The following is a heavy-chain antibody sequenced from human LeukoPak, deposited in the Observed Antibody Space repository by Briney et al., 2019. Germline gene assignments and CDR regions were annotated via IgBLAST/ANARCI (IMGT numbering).Heavy chain of an antibody. Sequence: EASVKVSCKASGGTFSSYAISWVRQAPGQGLEWMGGIIPIFGTANYAQKFQGRVTITTDESRSTAYMELSSLRSEDTAVYYCARVLEGSSSRGGYYYYMDVWGKGTTVTVSS. CDR3: ARVLEGSSSRGGYYYYMDV. CDR1: GGTFSSYA. J-gene: IGHJ6*03. CDR2: IIPIFGTA. V-gene: IGHV1-69*05. D-gene: IGHD6-6*01.